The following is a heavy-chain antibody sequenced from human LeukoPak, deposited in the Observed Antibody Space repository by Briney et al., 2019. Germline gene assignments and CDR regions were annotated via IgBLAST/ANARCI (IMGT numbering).Heavy chain of an antibody. CDR3: ARDSPALGSSWPIENDYYYYYYMDV. CDR2: INPNSGGT. CDR1: GYTFTGYY. V-gene: IGHV1-2*02. Sequence: GASVKVSCKASGYTFTGYYVHWVRQAPGQGLEWMGWINPNSGGTNYAQKFQGRVTMTRDTSISTAYMELSRLRSEDTAVYYCARDSPALGSSWPIENDYYYYYYMDVWGKGTTVTISS. D-gene: IGHD6-13*01. J-gene: IGHJ6*03.